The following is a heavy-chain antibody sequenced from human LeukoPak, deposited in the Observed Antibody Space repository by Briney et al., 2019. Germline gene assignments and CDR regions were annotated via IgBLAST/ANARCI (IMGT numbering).Heavy chain of an antibody. J-gene: IGHJ6*04. D-gene: IGHD3/OR15-3a*01. Sequence: GGSLRLSCAASGFTFSDYWMTWVRQAPGKGLEWVANINEEGSQKYYVDPVKGRFTLSRDNAWNSLSLRMNSLRAEDTAVYYCVRESGFWTASGVGRPLDVWGKGTTVTVSS. CDR1: GFTFSDYW. CDR2: INEEGSQK. V-gene: IGHV3-7*01. CDR3: VRESGFWTASGVGRPLDV.